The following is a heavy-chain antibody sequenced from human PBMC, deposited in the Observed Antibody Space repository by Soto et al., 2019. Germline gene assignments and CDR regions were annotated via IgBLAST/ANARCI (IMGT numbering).Heavy chain of an antibody. Sequence: QVQLVESGGGVVQPGGSLRLSCAASGFTFSSYGMHWVRQAPGKGLEWVAVIWYDGSNKYYADSVKGRFTISRDNSKNTLYLQMNSLRAEDTAVYYCARDPGSHAFDIWGQGTMVTVSS. CDR1: GFTFSSYG. CDR3: ARDPGSHAFDI. J-gene: IGHJ3*02. CDR2: IWYDGSNK. V-gene: IGHV3-33*01.